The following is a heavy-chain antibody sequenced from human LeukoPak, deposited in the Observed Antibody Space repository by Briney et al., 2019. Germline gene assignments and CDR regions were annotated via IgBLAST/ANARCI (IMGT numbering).Heavy chain of an antibody. V-gene: IGHV3-23*01. J-gene: IGHJ4*02. CDR1: GFTFSSYA. D-gene: IGHD1-1*01. CDR2: IGGGGVDT. Sequence: PGGSLRLSCAASGFTFSSYAMSWVRQAPGKGLEWVSSIGGGGVDTYYADSVKGRFTISRDNSKNTLYLQMNSLRAEDTAVYYCAKGPQTGSFDYWGQGTLVTVSS. CDR3: AKGPQTGSFDY.